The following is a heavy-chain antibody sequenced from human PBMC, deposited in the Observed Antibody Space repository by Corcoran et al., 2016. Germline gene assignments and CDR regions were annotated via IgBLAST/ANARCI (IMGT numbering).Heavy chain of an antibody. V-gene: IGHV3-7*01. CDR1: GFTFSSYW. J-gene: IGHJ4*02. CDR2: IKQDGSEK. D-gene: IGHD6-13*01. CDR3: AREGSSSWYIGY. Sequence: EVQLVESGGGLVQPGGSLRLSCAASGFTFSSYWMSLVRQAPGQGLEWVANIKQDGSEKYYVDSVKGRFTISRDNAKNSLYLQMNSLRAEDTAVYYCAREGSSSWYIGYWGQGTLVTVSS.